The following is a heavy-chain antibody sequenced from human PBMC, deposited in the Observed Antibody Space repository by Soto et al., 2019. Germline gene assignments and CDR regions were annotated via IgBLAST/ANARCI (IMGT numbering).Heavy chain of an antibody. CDR2: IYYSGST. Sequence: SETLSLTCTVSGGSISSYYWSWIRQPPGKGLEWIGYIYYSGSTNYNPSLKSRVTISVDTSKNQFSLKLSSVTAADTAVYHCARHYYSNYYYYYYMDVWGKGTTVTVSS. CDR1: GGSISSYY. J-gene: IGHJ6*03. D-gene: IGHD4-4*01. V-gene: IGHV4-59*08. CDR3: ARHYYSNYYYYYYMDV.